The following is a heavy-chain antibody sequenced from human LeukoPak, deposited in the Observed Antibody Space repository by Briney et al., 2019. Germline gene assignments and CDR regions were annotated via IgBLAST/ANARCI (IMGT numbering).Heavy chain of an antibody. Sequence: SETLSLTCTVSGGSISSSSYYWGWIRQPPGKGLELIGTIYHTGSTYYNPSLKGRVTISLDTSKNQFSLKLSSVTAADTAIYYCASSYSSSSGWFDPWGQGTLVTVSS. J-gene: IGHJ5*02. D-gene: IGHD6-6*01. CDR2: IYHTGST. CDR1: GGSISSSSYY. V-gene: IGHV4-39*07. CDR3: ASSYSSSSGWFDP.